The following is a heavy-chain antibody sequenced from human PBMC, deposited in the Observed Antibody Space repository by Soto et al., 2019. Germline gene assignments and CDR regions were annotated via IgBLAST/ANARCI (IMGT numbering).Heavy chain of an antibody. V-gene: IGHV3-30-3*01. D-gene: IGHD3-10*01. CDR1: GFAFSDYA. Sequence: PGGSLRLSCAASGFAFSDYAMHWVRQAPGKGLEWVAVISYDGSNKYYADSVKGRFTISRDNSKNTLYLQMNSLRPEDTAVYHCAKGHYGSGGRGTLVTVSS. CDR3: AKGHYGS. J-gene: IGHJ4*02. CDR2: ISYDGSNK.